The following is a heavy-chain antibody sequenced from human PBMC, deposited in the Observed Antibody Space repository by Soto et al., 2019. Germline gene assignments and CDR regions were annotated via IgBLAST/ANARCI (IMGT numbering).Heavy chain of an antibody. CDR2: IYYSGST. CDR3: AIEAENGGSDY. D-gene: IGHD2-15*01. CDR1: GDSLHSYY. V-gene: IGHV4-59*01. J-gene: IGHJ4*01. Sequence: SETLSLTCRVSGDSLHSYYWTWIRQPPGKGLEWIGYIYYSGSTSYNPSLESRVTFSVDRPKNQFSLSLRSVTAADTAVYYCAIEAENGGSDYWGHGTLVTVSS.